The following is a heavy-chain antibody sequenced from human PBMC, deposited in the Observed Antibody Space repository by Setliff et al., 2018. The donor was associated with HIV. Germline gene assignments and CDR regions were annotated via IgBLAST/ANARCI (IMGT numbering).Heavy chain of an antibody. D-gene: IGHD3-22*01. Sequence: SETLSLTCSVSGASIRGHYWSWIRQSPGKGLEWIGNIYYSGNTNYNPSFKSRVTISVDTSKNQFSLRVNSVTAAGTAVYYCARSLVPSGYYYGRHAFDIWGQGTKVTVSS. CDR1: GASIRGHY. V-gene: IGHV4-59*08. CDR3: ARSLVPSGYYYGRHAFDI. J-gene: IGHJ3*02. CDR2: IYYSGNT.